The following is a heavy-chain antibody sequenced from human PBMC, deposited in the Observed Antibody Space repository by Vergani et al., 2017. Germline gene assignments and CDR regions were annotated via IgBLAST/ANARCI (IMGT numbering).Heavy chain of an antibody. D-gene: IGHD2-2*01. J-gene: IGHJ4*02. V-gene: IGHV3-48*01. CDR1: GFTFSWYG. CDR3: ARDSGIWGTSISCLIDY. Sequence: EVQLVESGGGLVHPGGSLRLSCAVSGFTFSWYGMNWVRQAPGKGLEWISYISSSRSTIYDADSVKGRFTISRDNVKKSLYLQINNLRAEDTAVYYCARDSGIWGTSISCLIDYWGQGTLVTVSS. CDR2: ISSSRSTI.